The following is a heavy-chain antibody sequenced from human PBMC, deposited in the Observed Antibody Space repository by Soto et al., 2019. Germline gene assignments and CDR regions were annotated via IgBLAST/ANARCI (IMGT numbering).Heavy chain of an antibody. D-gene: IGHD2-21*02. J-gene: IGHJ6*02. V-gene: IGHV2-5*02. CDR3: IQSRCGGDCLRSYASHYYYGVDV. Sequence: QITLKESGPTLVKPTQTLTLTCTFSGFSLSTGGVGVGWIRQPPGKALEWLALIYWDDDKRYTPSLGSRLTITKDTSKNQVVLTMTNMDPVDTATYYCIQSRCGGDCLRSYASHYYYGVDVWGQGTTVTVSS. CDR1: GFSLSTGGVG. CDR2: IYWDDDK.